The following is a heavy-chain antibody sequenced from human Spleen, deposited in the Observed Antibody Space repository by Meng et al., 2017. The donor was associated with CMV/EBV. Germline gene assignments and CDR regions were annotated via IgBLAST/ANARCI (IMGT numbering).Heavy chain of an antibody. D-gene: IGHD2-8*02. CDR1: GFTFSNFG. Sequence: GESLKISCRVSGFTFSNFGMHWVRQAPGKGLEWVAVIWYDGNNKYYADSVKGRFTISRDNSKNTLYLQMNSLRADDTAVYYCAKPGSGVYDVFDLWGQGTMVTVSS. J-gene: IGHJ3*01. V-gene: IGHV3-33*06. CDR2: IWYDGNNK. CDR3: AKPGSGVYDVFDL.